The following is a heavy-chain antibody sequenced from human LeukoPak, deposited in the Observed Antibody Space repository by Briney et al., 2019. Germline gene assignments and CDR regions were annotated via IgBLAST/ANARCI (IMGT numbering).Heavy chain of an antibody. D-gene: IGHD1-14*01. Sequence: GGSLRLSCAGFGFTFGGYGMHWFRQTPGKGLEWVAVIAYDGSRAFYADSVKGRFTISRDNSKNTMSVQMDDLRAEDTAVYYCTRYNNDHFDYWGQGTLVTVSS. CDR2: IAYDGSRA. J-gene: IGHJ4*02. CDR1: GFTFGGYG. V-gene: IGHV3-33*01. CDR3: TRYNNDHFDY.